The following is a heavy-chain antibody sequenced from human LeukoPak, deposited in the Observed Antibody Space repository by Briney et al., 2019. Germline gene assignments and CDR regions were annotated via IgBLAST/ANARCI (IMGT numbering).Heavy chain of an antibody. D-gene: IGHD4-17*01. CDR1: GGTFSSYA. Sequence: SVKVSCKASGGTFSSYAISWVRQAPGQGLEWMGRIIPILGIANYAQKFQGRVTITADKSTSTAYMELSSLRSEDTAVYYCARVPNTVSPMAGYWGQGTLVTVSS. CDR2: IIPILGIA. CDR3: ARVPNTVSPMAGY. V-gene: IGHV1-69*04. J-gene: IGHJ4*02.